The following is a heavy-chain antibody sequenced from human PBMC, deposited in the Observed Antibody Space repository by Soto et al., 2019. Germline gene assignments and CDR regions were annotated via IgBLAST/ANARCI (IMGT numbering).Heavy chain of an antibody. J-gene: IGHJ3*02. CDR3: ARDGNSSSWRTAEYAFDI. CDR2: IYYSGST. V-gene: IGHV4-59*01. D-gene: IGHD6-13*01. Sequence: PSEPLCLTGSVAGGPNSCCFRRWLQQPPGKGLEWIGYIYYSGSTNYNPSLKSRVTMSVDTSKNQFSLKLSSVTAADTAVYYCARDGNSSSWRTAEYAFDIWGQGTMVTVSS. CDR1: GGPNSCCF.